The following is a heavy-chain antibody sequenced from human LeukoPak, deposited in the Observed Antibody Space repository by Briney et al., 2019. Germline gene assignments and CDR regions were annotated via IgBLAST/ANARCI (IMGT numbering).Heavy chain of an antibody. CDR3: AKDNNFSYYYYGMDV. J-gene: IGHJ6*02. D-gene: IGHD3-3*01. Sequence: GRSLRLSCAASGFTFSSYGMHWVRQAPGKGLEWVAVISCDGSNKYYADSVKGRFTISRDNSKNTLYLQMNSLRAEDTAVYYCAKDNNFSYYYYGMDVWGQGTTVTVSS. CDR1: GFTFSSYG. V-gene: IGHV3-30*18. CDR2: ISCDGSNK.